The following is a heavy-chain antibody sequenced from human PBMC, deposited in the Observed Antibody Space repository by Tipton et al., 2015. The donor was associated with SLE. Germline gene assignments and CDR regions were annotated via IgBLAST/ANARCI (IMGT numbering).Heavy chain of an antibody. Sequence: QLVQSGAEVKKSEASVNVSCKASGYTFTNYAIHWVRQAPGQRLEWLGWIDTYSGNTNYAQKVQGRVIMTTDTSTSTTYMELRSLRSDDTAMYYCASDVLGSYSTFDIWGQGTMVTVSS. J-gene: IGHJ3*02. CDR1: GYTFTNYA. D-gene: IGHD1-26*01. CDR3: ASDVLGSYSTFDI. V-gene: IGHV1-18*01. CDR2: IDTYSGNT.